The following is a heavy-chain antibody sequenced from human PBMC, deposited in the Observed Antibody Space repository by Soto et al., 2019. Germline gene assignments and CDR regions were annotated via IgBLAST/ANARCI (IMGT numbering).Heavy chain of an antibody. CDR3: ARAHSSGYSNDAFDI. D-gene: IGHD3-22*01. CDR2: INHSGST. Sequence: SETLSLTCAVYGGSFSGYYWSWIRQPPGKGLEWIGEINHSGSTNYNPSLKSRVTISVDTSKNQFSLKLSSVTAADTAVYYCARAHSSGYSNDAFDIWGQGTMVTVSS. V-gene: IGHV4-34*01. J-gene: IGHJ3*02. CDR1: GGSFSGYY.